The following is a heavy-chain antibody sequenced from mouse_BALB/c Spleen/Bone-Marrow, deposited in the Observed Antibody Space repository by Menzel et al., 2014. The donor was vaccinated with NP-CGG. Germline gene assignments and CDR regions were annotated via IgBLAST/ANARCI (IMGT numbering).Heavy chain of an antibody. D-gene: IGHD1-1*01. CDR2: IDTANGNT. V-gene: IGHV14-3*02. J-gene: IGHJ2*02. Sequence: VQLKESGAELVKPGGSVKLSCSASGFNIXATYMHWVKQRPEQGLEWIGRIDTANGNTKYAQKFQGKATIPADTSSNTSFLQLSSLTADDTVVYYCAFDYYGSSPFAYWGQGTSVTVSS. CDR1: GFNIXATY. CDR3: AFDYYGSSPFAY.